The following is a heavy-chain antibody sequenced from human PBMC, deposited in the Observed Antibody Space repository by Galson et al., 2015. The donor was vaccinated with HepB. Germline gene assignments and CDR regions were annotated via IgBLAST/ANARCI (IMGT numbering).Heavy chain of an antibody. CDR2: IKQDGSEK. D-gene: IGHD6-13*01. V-gene: IGHV3-7*03. J-gene: IGHJ4*02. Sequence: SLRLSCAASGFTFSSYWMSWVRQAPGKGLEWVANIKQDGSEKYYVDSVKGRFTISRDNAKNSLYLQMNSLRAEDTAVYYCTLTYGYSRGVDYWGQGTLVTVSS. CDR3: TLTYGYSRGVDY. CDR1: GFTFSSYW.